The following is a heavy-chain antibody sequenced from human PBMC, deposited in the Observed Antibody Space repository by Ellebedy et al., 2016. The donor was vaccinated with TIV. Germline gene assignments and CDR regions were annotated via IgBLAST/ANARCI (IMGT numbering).Heavy chain of an antibody. J-gene: IGHJ6*02. CDR1: GFIVSSNY. V-gene: IGHV3-53*05. Sequence: GGSLRLSCAASGFIVSSNYMSWVRQAPGKGLEWVSLLYTDGSTSYADSVKGRFTISRDNSKNSLYLQMNSLRSEDTALYYCVKDLKKEVDTLMVTYYGMDVWGQGTTVTVSS. D-gene: IGHD5-18*01. CDR3: VKDLKKEVDTLMVTYYGMDV. CDR2: LYTDGST.